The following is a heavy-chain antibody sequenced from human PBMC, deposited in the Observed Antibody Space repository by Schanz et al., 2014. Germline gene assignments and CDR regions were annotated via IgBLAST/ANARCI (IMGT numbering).Heavy chain of an antibody. J-gene: IGHJ4*02. CDR3: ARDHTTESYYSAGPPIDY. D-gene: IGHD1-26*01. V-gene: IGHV3-7*04. CDR1: GFTFSDAW. Sequence: EVQLVESGGGLVKPGGFLRLSCAASGFTFSDAWMSWVRQAPGKGLEWVANIKRDGSEKNYLDSVKGRFTISRDNSKNTLFLQMNSLRAEDTAVYYCARDHTTESYYSAGPPIDYWGQGTLLTVSS. CDR2: IKRDGSEK.